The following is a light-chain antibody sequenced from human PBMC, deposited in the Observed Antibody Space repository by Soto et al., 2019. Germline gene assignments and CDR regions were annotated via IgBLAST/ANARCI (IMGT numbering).Light chain of an antibody. CDR1: SSDVGAFEY. J-gene: IGLJ3*02. V-gene: IGLV2-14*03. Sequence: QSALTQPASVSGSPGQSITFSCTATSSDVGAFEYVSWYQQHPGKAPKLIIYDVTDRPSGVSARFSGSKSGNTASLTISGLQAEDEADYYCSSYTTTSSRVFGGGPKVTVL. CDR3: SSYTTTSSRV. CDR2: DVT.